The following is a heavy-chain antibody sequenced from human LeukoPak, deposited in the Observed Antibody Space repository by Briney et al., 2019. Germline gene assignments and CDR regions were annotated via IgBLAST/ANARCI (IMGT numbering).Heavy chain of an antibody. D-gene: IGHD1-26*01. V-gene: IGHV4-38-2*02. CDR2: IYHSGST. Sequence: KPSETLSLTCSVSGYSISSGYYWGWIRQPPGKGLEWIGSIYHSGSTYYNPSLKTRVTISVDTSKNQLSLKLSSVTAADTAVYYCARGGSGWYYYYYMDVWGKGTTVTVSS. CDR3: ARGGSGWYYYYYMDV. CDR1: GYSISSGYY. J-gene: IGHJ6*03.